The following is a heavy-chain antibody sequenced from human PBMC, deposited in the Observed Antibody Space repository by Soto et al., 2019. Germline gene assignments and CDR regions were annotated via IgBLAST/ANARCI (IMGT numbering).Heavy chain of an antibody. CDR3: ARDTQVAGRSFYYYGMDV. Sequence: QVQLVQSGTEVKKPGASVKVSCKASGYTFTSYGLSWVRQAPGQGLEWMGWISGYNANTHYAQNFQGRVTMTTDTSTTTAYMELRRLRSDDTAVYDCARDTQVAGRSFYYYGMDVWGQGTTVTVSS. CDR1: GYTFTSYG. J-gene: IGHJ6*02. V-gene: IGHV1-18*01. CDR2: ISGYNANT. D-gene: IGHD3-10*01.